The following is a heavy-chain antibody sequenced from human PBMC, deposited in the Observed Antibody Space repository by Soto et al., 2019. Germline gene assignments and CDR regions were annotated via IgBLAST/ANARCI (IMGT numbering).Heavy chain of an antibody. Sequence: QVQLVQSGAEVKKPGSSVKVSCKASGGTFSSYTISWVRQAPGQGLEWMGRIIPILGIANYAQKFQGRVTITEDKPTSTAYMELSSLGSEDTAVYYCARDGYSGSYSAYFDYWGQGTLVTVSS. CDR1: GGTFSSYT. CDR2: IIPILGIA. J-gene: IGHJ4*02. V-gene: IGHV1-69*08. D-gene: IGHD1-26*01. CDR3: ARDGYSGSYSAYFDY.